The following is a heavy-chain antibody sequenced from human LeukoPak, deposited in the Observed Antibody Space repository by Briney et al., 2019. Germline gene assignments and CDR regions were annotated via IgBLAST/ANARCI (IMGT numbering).Heavy chain of an antibody. CDR3: AREYCSSTRCYMADY. V-gene: IGHV1-2*02. CDR2: INPNSGGT. CDR1: GYTFTGYY. D-gene: IGHD2-2*01. J-gene: IGHJ4*02. Sequence: ASVTVSFKASGYTFTGYYIHWVRQAPGQRLEWMGWINPNSGGTNYAQKFQGRVTMTRDTSISTAYMELRSLRSDDTAVYYCAREYCSSTRCYMADYWGQETLVTVSS.